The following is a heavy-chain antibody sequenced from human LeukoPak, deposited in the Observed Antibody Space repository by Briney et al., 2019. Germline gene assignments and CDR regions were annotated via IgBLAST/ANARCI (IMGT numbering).Heavy chain of an antibody. CDR3: ARDRHYDFWSGYYTGYYYYYGMDV. J-gene: IGHJ6*02. Sequence: GRSLRLSCAASGFTFSSYGMHWVRQAPGKGLEWVANIKQDGSEKYYVDSVKGRFTISRDNAKNSLYLQMNSLRAEDTAVYYCARDRHYDFWSGYYTGYYYYYGMDVWGQGTTVTVSS. D-gene: IGHD3-3*01. V-gene: IGHV3-7*01. CDR2: IKQDGSEK. CDR1: GFTFSSYG.